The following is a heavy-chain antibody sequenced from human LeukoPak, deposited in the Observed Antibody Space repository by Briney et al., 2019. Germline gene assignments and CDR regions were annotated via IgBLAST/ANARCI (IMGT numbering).Heavy chain of an antibody. CDR3: ALVPGYGYFDY. J-gene: IGHJ4*02. Sequence: GGSLRLSCAASGLTFSSYSMNWVRQPPGKGLEWVSSISSSSSYIYYADSVKGRFTISRDNAKNSLYLQMNSLRAEDTAVYYCALVPGYGYFDYWGQGTLVTVSS. CDR1: GLTFSSYS. D-gene: IGHD5-18*01. V-gene: IGHV3-21*06. CDR2: ISSSSSYI.